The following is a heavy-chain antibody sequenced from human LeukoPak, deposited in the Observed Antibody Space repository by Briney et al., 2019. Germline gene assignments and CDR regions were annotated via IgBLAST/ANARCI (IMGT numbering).Heavy chain of an antibody. CDR2: ISGSGGTT. V-gene: IGHV3-23*01. Sequence: PGGSLRLSCAASGFTFNSYTMTWVRQAPGKGLEWVSGISGSGGTTYYADSVKGRFTISRDNSKNTLYLQMNSLRAEDTAVYYCAKEDVLRFLEWPSPGMDVWGQGTTVTVSS. J-gene: IGHJ6*02. CDR1: GFTFNSYT. D-gene: IGHD3-3*01. CDR3: AKEDVLRFLEWPSPGMDV.